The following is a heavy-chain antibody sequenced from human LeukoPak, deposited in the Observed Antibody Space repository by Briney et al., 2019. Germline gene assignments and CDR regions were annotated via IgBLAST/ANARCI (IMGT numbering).Heavy chain of an antibody. Sequence: GGPLTLPCAPSALISRAYYRIGTPRAPGRGREGLTYFSDSGSTKYYADSVKGGFTISRDNDKNSLLLQMDSLRVEDTAIYYCAREMGSTWNAPIDYWGQGILVTVSS. J-gene: IGHJ4*02. CDR1: ALISRAYY. D-gene: IGHD6-13*01. V-gene: IGHV3-11*01. CDR3: AREMGSTWNAPIDY. CDR2: FSDSGSTK.